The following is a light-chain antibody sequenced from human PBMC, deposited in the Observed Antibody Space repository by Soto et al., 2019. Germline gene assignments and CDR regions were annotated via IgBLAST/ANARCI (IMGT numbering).Light chain of an antibody. CDR2: DAS. V-gene: IGKV3D-11*02. CDR3: QQRRSWQVT. Sequence: EIVMTQSPAALSLSTGEGATLSCRASQSINTYLAWYQQKPGQAPRLLIYDASKRATGIPARFSGSGSGTNFTLTISSLEPEDFAVYYCQQRRSWQVTFGQGTRPEI. CDR1: QSINTY. J-gene: IGKJ5*01.